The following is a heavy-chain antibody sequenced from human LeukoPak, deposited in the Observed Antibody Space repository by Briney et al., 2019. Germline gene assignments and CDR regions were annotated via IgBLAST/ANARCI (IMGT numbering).Heavy chain of an antibody. CDR1: GGSISSGGYY. J-gene: IGHJ4*02. V-gene: IGHV4-30-2*01. CDR2: IYHSGST. CDR3: ARCNTGGGILYFDY. D-gene: IGHD3-9*01. Sequence: PSQTLSLTCTVSGGSISSGGYYWSWIRQPPGKGLEWIGYIYHSGSTNYNPSLKSRVTISVDTSKNQFSLKLSSVTAADTAVYYCARCNTGGGILYFDYWGQGTLVTVSS.